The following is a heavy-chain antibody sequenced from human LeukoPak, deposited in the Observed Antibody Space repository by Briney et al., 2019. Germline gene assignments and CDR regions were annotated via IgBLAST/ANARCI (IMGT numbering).Heavy chain of an antibody. CDR1: GSTFSSYW. V-gene: IGHV3-7*01. J-gene: IGHJ4*02. D-gene: IGHD1-1*01. CDR2: IKQDGSEK. CDR3: ARRPERRFDY. Sequence: QSGGSLRLSCAASGSTFSSYWMSWVRQAPGKGLEWVANIKQDGSEKYYVDSVKGRFTISRDNAKNSLYLQMNSLRAEDTAVYYCARRPERRFDYWGQGTLVTVSS.